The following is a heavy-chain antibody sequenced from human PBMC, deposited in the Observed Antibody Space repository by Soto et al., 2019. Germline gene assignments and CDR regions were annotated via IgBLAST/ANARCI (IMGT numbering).Heavy chain of an antibody. D-gene: IGHD3-16*01. CDR1: GFTFSSYA. CDR3: ARDVARWGYIYGFDY. Sequence: QVQLVESGGGVVQPGRSLRLSCAASGFTFSSYAMHWVRQVPGKGLEWVALISYDGSNKYYADSVKGRFTISRDNSKNTLYLQMNSLRAEDTAVYYCARDVARWGYIYGFDYWGQGTLVTVSS. CDR2: ISYDGSNK. V-gene: IGHV3-30-3*01. J-gene: IGHJ4*02.